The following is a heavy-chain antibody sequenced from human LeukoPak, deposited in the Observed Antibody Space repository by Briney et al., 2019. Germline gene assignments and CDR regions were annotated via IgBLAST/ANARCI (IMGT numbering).Heavy chain of an antibody. D-gene: IGHD2-15*01. J-gene: IGHJ6*02. Sequence: GGSLRLSCAASGFTVSSNYMSWVRQAPGKGLEWVSVIYSGGSTYYADSVKGRFTISRDNSKNTLYLQMNSQRARDTAVYYCARDKVAYYHYGMDVWGQGTTVTVSS. CDR2: IYSGGST. V-gene: IGHV3-66*01. CDR1: GFTVSSNY. CDR3: ARDKVAYYHYGMDV.